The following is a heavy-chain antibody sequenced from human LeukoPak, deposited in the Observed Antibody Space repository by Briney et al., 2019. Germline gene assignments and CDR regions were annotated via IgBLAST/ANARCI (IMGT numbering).Heavy chain of an antibody. V-gene: IGHV3-30*02. Sequence: PGGSLRLSCAASGFTFSSYGMHWVRQAPGKGLEWVAFIRYDGSNKYYADSVKGRFTISRDNSKNTLYLQMNSLRAEDTAVYYCAREGNDHQTFGLDYWGQGTLVTVSS. J-gene: IGHJ4*02. CDR2: IRYDGSNK. D-gene: IGHD1-14*01. CDR3: AREGNDHQTFGLDY. CDR1: GFTFSSYG.